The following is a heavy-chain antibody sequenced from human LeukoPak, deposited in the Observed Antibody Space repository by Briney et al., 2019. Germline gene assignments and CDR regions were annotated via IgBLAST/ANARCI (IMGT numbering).Heavy chain of an antibody. Sequence: ASVKVSCKASGYTFTSYGISWVRQAPGQGLEWMGWINPNSGGTNYAQKFQGWVTMTRDTSISTAYMELSRLRSDDTAVYYCARGATVTTFSLSWFDPWGQGTLVTVSS. J-gene: IGHJ5*02. D-gene: IGHD4-17*01. CDR2: INPNSGGT. V-gene: IGHV1-2*04. CDR1: GYTFTSYG. CDR3: ARGATVTTFSLSWFDP.